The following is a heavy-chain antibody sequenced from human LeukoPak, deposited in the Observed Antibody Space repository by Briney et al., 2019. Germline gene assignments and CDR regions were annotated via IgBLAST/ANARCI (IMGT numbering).Heavy chain of an antibody. J-gene: IGHJ6*03. CDR2: IKQDGSEK. CDR3: ARGVTARGFYYYMDV. V-gene: IGHV3-7*01. CDR1: GFTFSSYW. D-gene: IGHD2-21*02. Sequence: PGGSLRLSCAASGFTFSSYWMSWVRQAPGKGLEWVANIKQDGSEKYYVDSVKGRFTISRDNAKNSLYLQMNSLRAEDTAVYYCARGVTARGFYYYMDVWGKGTTVTISS.